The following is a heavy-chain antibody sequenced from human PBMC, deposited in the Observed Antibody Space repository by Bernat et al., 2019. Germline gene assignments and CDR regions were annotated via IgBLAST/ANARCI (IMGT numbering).Heavy chain of an antibody. CDR2: ISSSSSYI. CDR1: GFTFSSDS. J-gene: IGHJ3*02. CDR3: ARDRRYYGSGSYYHI. V-gene: IGHV3-21*05. D-gene: IGHD3-10*01. Sequence: EVQLVESGGGLVKPGGSLRLSCAASGFTFSSDSMNWVRQAPGKGLEWVSYISSSSSYIYYADSVKGRFTISRDNAKNSLYLQMNSLRAEDTAVYYCARDRRYYGSGSYYHIWGQGTMVTVSS.